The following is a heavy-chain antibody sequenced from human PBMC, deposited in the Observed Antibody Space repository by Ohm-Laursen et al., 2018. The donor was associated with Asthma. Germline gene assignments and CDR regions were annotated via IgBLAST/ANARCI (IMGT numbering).Heavy chain of an antibody. D-gene: IGHD5-12*01. V-gene: IGHV1-24*01. CDR3: ARAGSGYDYGLDYYYGMDV. J-gene: IGHJ6*02. CDR2: FDAEDGET. Sequence: SVKVSCNVSGYTLTESCMHWVRQAPGKGLEWMGCFDAEDGETNYAQKFQGRVTMTEDTSTDTAYMELSSLRSEDTAVYYCARAGSGYDYGLDYYYGMDVWGQGTTVTVSS. CDR1: GYTLTESC.